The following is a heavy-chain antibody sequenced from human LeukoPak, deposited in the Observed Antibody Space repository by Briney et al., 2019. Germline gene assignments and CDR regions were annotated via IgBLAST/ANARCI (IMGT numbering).Heavy chain of an antibody. CDR3: AKRGHGDYDVRAFDI. Sequence: GGSLRLSCAASGFTFSSYWMNWARQAPGKGLEWVASINHNGNVNYYVDSVKGRFTISRDNAKNSLYLQMNSLRAEDTALYYCAKRGHGDYDVRAFDIWGQGTMVTVSS. D-gene: IGHD4-17*01. V-gene: IGHV3-7*03. CDR2: INHNGNVN. CDR1: GFTFSSYW. J-gene: IGHJ3*02.